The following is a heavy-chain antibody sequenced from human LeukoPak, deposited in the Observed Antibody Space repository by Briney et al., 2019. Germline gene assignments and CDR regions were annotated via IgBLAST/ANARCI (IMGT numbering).Heavy chain of an antibody. Sequence: GGSLRLSCAASGFIFSSYGMSWVRQAPGKGLEWVSGISGSGVSTYYADSVKGRFTISRDNARNSLYLQMDNLRAEDTGVYYCARDFYDGFALDYWGQGTLVTVSS. CDR1: GFIFSSYG. CDR2: ISGSGVST. CDR3: ARDFYDGFALDY. D-gene: IGHD2/OR15-2a*01. V-gene: IGHV3-23*01. J-gene: IGHJ4*02.